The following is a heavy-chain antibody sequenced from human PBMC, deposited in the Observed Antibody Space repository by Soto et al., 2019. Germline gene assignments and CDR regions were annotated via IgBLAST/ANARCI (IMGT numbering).Heavy chain of an antibody. J-gene: IGHJ4*02. CDR3: ALPYAGDPAGFDN. CDR1: GFTFSDYW. CDR2: VQGNGIGT. V-gene: IGHV3-74*01. Sequence: GGSLRLSCEASGFTFSDYWIHWVRQAPGRGLVWVSRVQGNGIGTNYADSVEGRFTISRDNAMNTVYLQMNGLRSDDTALYYCALPYAGDPAGFDNSGQGTLVTVSS. D-gene: IGHD2-21*02.